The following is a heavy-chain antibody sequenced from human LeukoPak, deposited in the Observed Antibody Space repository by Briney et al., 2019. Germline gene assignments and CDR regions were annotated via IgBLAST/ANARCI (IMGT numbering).Heavy chain of an antibody. D-gene: IGHD2-2*01. Sequence: GGSLRLSCAASGFTFSSYSMNWVRQAPGKGLEWVSAISGSGGSTYYADSVKGRFTISRDNSKNTLYLQMNSLRAEDTAVYYCAKDPAFVVVVPAPFDYWGQGTLVTVSS. CDR1: GFTFSSYS. J-gene: IGHJ4*02. CDR3: AKDPAFVVVVPAPFDY. V-gene: IGHV3-23*01. CDR2: ISGSGGST.